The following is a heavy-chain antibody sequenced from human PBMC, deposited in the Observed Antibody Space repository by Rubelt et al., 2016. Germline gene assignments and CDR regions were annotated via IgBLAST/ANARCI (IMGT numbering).Heavy chain of an antibody. D-gene: IGHD5-12*01. Sequence: APGQGLEWMGRINPNSGGTNYAQNFQGRVTMTRDTSISTAYMDLSRLRSDDTAVYYCASSGENSGYWQFDYWGQGTLVTVSS. CDR2: INPNSGGT. CDR3: ASSGENSGYWQFDY. J-gene: IGHJ4*02. V-gene: IGHV1-2*06.